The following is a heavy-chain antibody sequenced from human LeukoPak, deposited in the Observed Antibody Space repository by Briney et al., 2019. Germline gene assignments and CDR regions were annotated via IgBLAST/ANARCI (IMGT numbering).Heavy chain of an antibody. Sequence: QPGRSLRLSCAASGFTFSSYAMHWVRQAPGKGLEWVAVISYDGSNKYYADSVKGRFTISRDNSKNTLYLQMNSLRAEDTAVYYCARERLGYCSSTSCREIDYWGQGTLVTVSS. CDR2: ISYDGSNK. CDR3: ARERLGYCSSTSCREIDY. J-gene: IGHJ4*02. V-gene: IGHV3-30-3*01. D-gene: IGHD2-2*01. CDR1: GFTFSSYA.